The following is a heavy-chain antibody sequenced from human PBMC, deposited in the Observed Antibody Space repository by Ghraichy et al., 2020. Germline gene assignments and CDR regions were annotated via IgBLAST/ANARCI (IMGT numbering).Heavy chain of an antibody. D-gene: IGHD6-13*01. CDR2: IDPSGGST. CDR3: TRLYSSRGSHFFDV. Sequence: ALVKVSCKASGYTFSKYYIHWVRQAPGQGLEWMGIIDPSGGSTNYAQKFLGRVTMTRDTSTSTVFLELSSLRSDDTAVYYCTRLYSSRGSHFFDVWGQGTLVTVSS. V-gene: IGHV1-46*01. CDR1: GYTFSKYY. J-gene: IGHJ4*02.